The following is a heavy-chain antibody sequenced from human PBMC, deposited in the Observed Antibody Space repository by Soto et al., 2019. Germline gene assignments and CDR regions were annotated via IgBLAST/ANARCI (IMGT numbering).Heavy chain of an antibody. CDR2: ISGSGGST. CDR3: AKLLWFGETARVWSLDVDY. V-gene: IGHV3-23*01. D-gene: IGHD3-10*01. Sequence: PGGSLRLSCEASGFTISSYATSRLRQTPGKGLQWVSAISGSGGSTYYADSVKGRFTISRDNSKSTLYLQMNSLRAEDTAVYYCAKLLWFGETARVWSLDVDYWGQGTLVTVSS. J-gene: IGHJ4*02. CDR1: GFTISSYA.